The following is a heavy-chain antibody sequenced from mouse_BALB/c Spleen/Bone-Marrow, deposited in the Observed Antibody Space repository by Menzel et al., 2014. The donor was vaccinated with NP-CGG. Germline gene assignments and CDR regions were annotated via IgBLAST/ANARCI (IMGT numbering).Heavy chain of an antibody. Sequence: EVKLVESGGGLVQPGGSLRLSCATSGFTFTDYYMSWVRQPPGKALVWLGFIRNKANGYTTEYSASVKGRFTISRDNSQSILYLQMNTLRAEDSATYYCARDRAARAAGYYFDYWGQGTTLTVSS. V-gene: IGHV7-3*02. D-gene: IGHD3-1*01. CDR2: IRNKANGYTT. CDR3: ARDRAARAAGYYFDY. CDR1: GFTFTDYY. J-gene: IGHJ2*01.